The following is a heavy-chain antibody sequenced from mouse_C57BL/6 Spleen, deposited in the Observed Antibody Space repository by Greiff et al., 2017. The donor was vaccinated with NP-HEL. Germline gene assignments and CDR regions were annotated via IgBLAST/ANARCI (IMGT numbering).Heavy chain of an antibody. V-gene: IGHV1-52*01. Sequence: VQLQQPGAELVRPGSSVKLSCKASGYTFTSYWMHWVKQRPIQGLEWIGNIDPSDSETHYNQKFKDKATLTVDKSSSTAYMQLSSLTSEDSAVYYCALTGTGPSWFAYWGQGTLVTVSA. J-gene: IGHJ3*01. D-gene: IGHD4-1*01. CDR3: ALTGTGPSWFAY. CDR1: GYTFTSYW. CDR2: IDPSDSET.